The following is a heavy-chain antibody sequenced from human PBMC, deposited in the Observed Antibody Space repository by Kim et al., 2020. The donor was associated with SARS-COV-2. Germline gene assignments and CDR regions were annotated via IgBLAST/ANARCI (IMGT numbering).Heavy chain of an antibody. CDR3: ARDKTGAS. D-gene: IGHD1-26*01. J-gene: IGHJ4*02. Sequence: GNEKYYADSVKGRFTIASDNAKNSRYLQMKRLRAQDTALYYCARDKTGASWGQGTLVTVSS. CDR2: GNEK. V-gene: IGHV3-7*01.